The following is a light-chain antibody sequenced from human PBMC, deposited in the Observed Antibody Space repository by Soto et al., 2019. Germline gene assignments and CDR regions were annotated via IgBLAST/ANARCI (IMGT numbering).Light chain of an antibody. Sequence: QSVLTQPASVSGSPGQSITISCTGTSTDVGGYKYVSWYQQHPGKAPKFMIYDVTSRPSGISNRFSGSKSGNTAFLIISGLQAEDDFDYYCLSYTTIAPYDFGTGTK. CDR1: STDVGGYKY. V-gene: IGLV2-14*01. J-gene: IGLJ1*01. CDR3: LSYTTIAPYD. CDR2: DVT.